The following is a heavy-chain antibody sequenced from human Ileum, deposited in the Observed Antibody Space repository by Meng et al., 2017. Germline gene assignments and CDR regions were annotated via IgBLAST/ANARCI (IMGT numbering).Heavy chain of an antibody. CDR1: GFSLSSSGGG. Sequence: QVPLKGAVPALVQPPQTLSLTLSFSGFSLSSSGGGVGWIRQPPGKALEWLAVIYWSDEKRYSPTLKSRLIITKDTSKNQVVLTVTNMDTVDTATYYCAHRRGMSTTGGLFDPWGQGTLVTVSS. V-gene: IGHV2-5*01. CDR3: AHRRGMSTTGGLFDP. CDR2: IYWSDEK. D-gene: IGHD1-1*01. J-gene: IGHJ5*02.